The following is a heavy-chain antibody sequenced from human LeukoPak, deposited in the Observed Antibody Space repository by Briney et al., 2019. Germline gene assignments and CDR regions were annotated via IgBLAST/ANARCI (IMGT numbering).Heavy chain of an antibody. CDR3: AKDDPYYYDSSGYPNLFDY. D-gene: IGHD3-22*01. CDR1: GFTFSSYA. Sequence: PGRSLRLSCAASGFTFSSYAMHWVRQAPGKGLEWVAFIRYDGSNKYYADSVKGRFTISRDNSKNTLYLQMNSLRAEDTAVYYCAKDDPYYYDSSGYPNLFDYWGQGTLVTVSS. J-gene: IGHJ4*02. V-gene: IGHV3-30*02. CDR2: IRYDGSNK.